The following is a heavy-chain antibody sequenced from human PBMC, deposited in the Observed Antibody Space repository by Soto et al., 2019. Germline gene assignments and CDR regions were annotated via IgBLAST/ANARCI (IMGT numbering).Heavy chain of an antibody. J-gene: IGHJ4*02. CDR2: IYYSGST. D-gene: IGHD3-22*01. V-gene: IGHV4-59*01. Sequence: LSLTCTVSGGSISSYYWSWIRQPPGKGLEWIGYIYYSGSTNYNPSLKSRVTISVDTSKNQFSLKLSSVTAADTAVYYCARVMDSSGYFAHHYWGQGTLVTVS. CDR3: ARVMDSSGYFAHHY. CDR1: GGSISSYY.